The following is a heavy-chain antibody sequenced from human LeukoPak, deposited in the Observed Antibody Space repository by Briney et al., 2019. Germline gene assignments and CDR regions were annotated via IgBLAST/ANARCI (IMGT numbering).Heavy chain of an antibody. D-gene: IGHD3-10*01. Sequence: SETLSLTCAVYGGSFSGYYWGWIRQPPGKGLEWIGSIYYSGSTYYNPSLKSRVTISVDTSKNQFSLKLSSVTAADTAVYYCARLLVRGSGSYIIGFDPWGQGTLVTVSS. CDR3: ARLLVRGSGSYIIGFDP. V-gene: IGHV4-39*01. CDR2: IYYSGST. J-gene: IGHJ5*02. CDR1: GGSFSGYY.